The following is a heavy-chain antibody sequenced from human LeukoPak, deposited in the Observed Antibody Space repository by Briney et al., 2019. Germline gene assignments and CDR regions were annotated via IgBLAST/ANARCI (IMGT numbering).Heavy chain of an antibody. CDR2: ISPRGDIK. Sequence: QPGGSLRLSCAASGFFFSTHGMNWVRQAPGKGLEWVSGISPRGDIKYYADSVKGRFTISRDNSKNTLFLQMNRLRPEDAAVYYCAKAPVTTCRGAFCYPFDYWGLGTLVTVSS. CDR3: AKAPVTTCRGAFCYPFDY. D-gene: IGHD2-15*01. CDR1: GFFFSTHG. J-gene: IGHJ4*02. V-gene: IGHV3-23*01.